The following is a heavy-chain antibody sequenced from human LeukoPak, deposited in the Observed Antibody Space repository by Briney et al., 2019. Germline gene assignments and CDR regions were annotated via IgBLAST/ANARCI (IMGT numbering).Heavy chain of an antibody. J-gene: IGHJ4*02. Sequence: GGSLRLSCAASGFTFDDYAMHWVRQAPGKGLEWVSGISWNSGRIGYADSVKGRFTISRDNAKNSLYLQMNSLRAEDMALYYCAKDIDSGFSGTPCYFDYWGQGTLVTVSS. CDR3: AKDIDSGFSGTPCYFDY. D-gene: IGHD2/OR15-2a*01. CDR2: ISWNSGRI. CDR1: GFTFDDYA. V-gene: IGHV3-9*03.